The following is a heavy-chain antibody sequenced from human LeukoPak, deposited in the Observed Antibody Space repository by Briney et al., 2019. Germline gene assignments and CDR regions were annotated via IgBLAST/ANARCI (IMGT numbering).Heavy chain of an antibody. V-gene: IGHV4-61*02. D-gene: IGHD3-3*01. Sequence: PSQTLSLTYTVSGGSISSGSYYWSWSRQPAGKGLEWSGRIYTSGSTNYNPSLKSRVTISVDTSKNQFSLKLSSVTAADTAVYYCARAQLRFLEWYLDAFDIWGQGTMVTVSS. CDR3: ARAQLRFLEWYLDAFDI. J-gene: IGHJ3*02. CDR1: GGSISSGSYY. CDR2: IYTSGST.